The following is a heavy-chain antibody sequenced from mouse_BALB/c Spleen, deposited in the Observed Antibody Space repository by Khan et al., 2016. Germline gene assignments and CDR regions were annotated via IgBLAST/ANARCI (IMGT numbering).Heavy chain of an antibody. D-gene: IGHD1-2*01. CDR1: GYSITSDYA. J-gene: IGHJ2*01. V-gene: IGHV3-2*02. Sequence: EVQLQESGPGLVKPSQSLSLTCTVTGYSITSDYAWNWIRQFPGNKLEWMGYISYSGSTNYNPSRKSRISITRDTSKNQFFLQLNSVTTEDTATYYCARTARIKYWGQGTTLTVSS. CDR3: ARTARIKY. CDR2: ISYSGST.